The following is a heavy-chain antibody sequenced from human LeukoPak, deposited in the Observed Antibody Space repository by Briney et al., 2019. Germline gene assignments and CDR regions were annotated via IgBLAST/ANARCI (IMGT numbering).Heavy chain of an antibody. CDR2: INHSGST. J-gene: IGHJ3*02. CDR1: GGSFGGYY. CDR3: ARGGYYYDSSGGAFDI. V-gene: IGHV4-34*01. D-gene: IGHD3-22*01. Sequence: SETLSLTCAVYGGSFGGYYWSWIRQPPGKWLEWIGEINHSGSTNYNPSLKSRVTISVDTSKNQFSLKLSSVTAADTAVYYCARGGYYYDSSGGAFDIWGQGTMVTVSS.